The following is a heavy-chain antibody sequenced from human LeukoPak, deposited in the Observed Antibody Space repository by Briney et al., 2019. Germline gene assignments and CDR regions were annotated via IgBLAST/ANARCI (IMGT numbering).Heavy chain of an antibody. V-gene: IGHV3-7*01. CDR2: IKQDGSEK. Sequence: GGSLRLSCAASGFTFSSYWMSWVRQAPGKGREWVANIKQDGSEKYYVDSVKGRFTISRDNAKNSLYLQMNSLRAEDTAVYYCARLPSMTSLDAFDIWGQGTMVTVSS. CDR1: GFTFSSYW. J-gene: IGHJ3*02. D-gene: IGHD2/OR15-2a*01. CDR3: ARLPSMTSLDAFDI.